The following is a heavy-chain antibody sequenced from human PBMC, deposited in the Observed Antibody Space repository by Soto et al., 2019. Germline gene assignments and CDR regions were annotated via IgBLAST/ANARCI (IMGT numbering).Heavy chain of an antibody. J-gene: IGHJ4*02. CDR2: IYYSGST. V-gene: IGHV4-59*01. CDR1: GATIRSYY. CDR3: ARDQNGSPHFDY. D-gene: IGHD1-26*01. Sequence: SETLYLTCTVSGATIRSYYWSWILQPPGKGLEWIGFIYYSGSTNYNPSLKSRVTISVDTSKNQFSLRVSSVTAADTAVYYCARDQNGSPHFDYWGQGTLVTVSS.